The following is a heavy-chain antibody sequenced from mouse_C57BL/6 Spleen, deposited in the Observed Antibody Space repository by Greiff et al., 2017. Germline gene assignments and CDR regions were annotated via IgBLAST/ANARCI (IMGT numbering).Heavy chain of an antibody. J-gene: IGHJ1*01. CDR2: INPNNGGN. V-gene: IGHV1-18*01. Sequence: EVQLLQSGPGLVKPGASVKIPCKASGYTFTDYNMNWVKQSHGKSLEWIGEINPNNGGNIYNQKFKGKGTLTVDKSSSTAYLELHSLTSEDTAVYYYARTCYYGNYDWYLDDWGQGTTVTVSS. CDR3: ARTCYYGNYDWYLDD. D-gene: IGHD2-1*01. CDR1: GYTFTDYN.